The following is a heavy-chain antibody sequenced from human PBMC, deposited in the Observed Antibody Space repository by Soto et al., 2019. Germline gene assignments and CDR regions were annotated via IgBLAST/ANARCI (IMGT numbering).Heavy chain of an antibody. D-gene: IGHD4-17*01. V-gene: IGHV4-39*01. CDR3: ARQAPVTTENYGMDV. J-gene: IGHJ6*02. Sequence: PSETLSLTCTVSGGSISSSSYYWGWIRQPPGKGLEWIGSIYYSGSTYYNPSLKSRVTISVDTSKNQFALKLSSVTAADTAVYYCARQAPVTTENYGMDVWGQGTTVTVSS. CDR1: GGSISSSSYY. CDR2: IYYSGST.